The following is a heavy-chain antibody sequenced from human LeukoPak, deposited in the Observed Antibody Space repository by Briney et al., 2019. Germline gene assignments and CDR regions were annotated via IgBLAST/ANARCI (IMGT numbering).Heavy chain of an antibody. CDR3: ATKTSGSYPFDY. D-gene: IGHD1-26*01. CDR2: ISSSSTSI. J-gene: IGHJ4*02. CDR1: GFTFTSYS. V-gene: IGHV3-21*01. Sequence: GGSLRRSCAASGFTFTSYSMNWVRQAPGKGLEWVSSISSSSTSIYYADSVKGRFTISRDNAKNSLYLQMNSLRAEDTAVYYCATKTSGSYPFDYWGQGTLVTVSS.